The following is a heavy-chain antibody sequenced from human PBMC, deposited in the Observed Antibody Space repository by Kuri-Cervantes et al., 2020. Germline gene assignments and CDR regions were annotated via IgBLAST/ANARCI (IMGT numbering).Heavy chain of an antibody. J-gene: IGHJ6*04. CDR1: GGSISGYY. CDR3: AVEFMSSSRGGV. CDR2: IYYNGST. V-gene: IGHV4-59*01. D-gene: IGHD3-16*01. Sequence: SETLSLTCTVSGGSISGYYWNWIRQPPGKGLEWIGNIYYNGSTNYNSSLKSRVTISIDTSKNQFSLKLSSVTAADTATYYCAVEFMSSSRGGVWGKGTTVTVSS.